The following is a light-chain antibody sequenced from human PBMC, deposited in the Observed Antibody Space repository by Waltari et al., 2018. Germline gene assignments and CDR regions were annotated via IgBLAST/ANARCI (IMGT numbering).Light chain of an antibody. CDR1: QSVLYSSNNKNY. J-gene: IGKJ3*01. V-gene: IGKV4-1*01. Sequence: DIVMTQSPDSLAVSLGERATINCKSSQSVLYSSNNKNYLAWYQQKPGKPPKLLIYWASTRESGVPDRFSGSGSGTDFQLKISRVEAEDVGIYYCMQGLVTPFTFGPGTKVGIK. CDR2: WAS. CDR3: MQGLVTPFT.